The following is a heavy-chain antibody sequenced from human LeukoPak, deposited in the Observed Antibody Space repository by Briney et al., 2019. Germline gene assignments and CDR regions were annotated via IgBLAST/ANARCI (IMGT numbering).Heavy chain of an antibody. V-gene: IGHV6-1*01. J-gene: IGHJ6*04. CDR1: GDSISSNNAT. Sequence: SRTLSLTCAISGDSISSNNATWNWIRQSPSRGLEWLGRTYYRSRWFNDYTVSVKSRMTINPDTSKNQFSLQLKSVTPEDTAVYYCTRGHENYYHVFDVWGKGTTVTVSS. CDR3: TRGHENYYHVFDV. CDR2: TYYRSRWFN.